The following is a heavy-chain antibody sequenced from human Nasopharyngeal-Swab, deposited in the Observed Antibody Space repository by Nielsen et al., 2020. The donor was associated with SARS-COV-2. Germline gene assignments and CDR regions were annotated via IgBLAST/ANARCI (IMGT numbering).Heavy chain of an antibody. D-gene: IGHD1-26*01. V-gene: IGHV4-34*01. J-gene: IGHJ3*02. CDR3: AREWEPTAFDI. CDR1: GGSFSGYY. Sequence: SETLSLTCAVYGGSFSGYYWSWIRQPPGKGLEWIGEINHSGSTNYNPSLKSRVTISVDRSKNQFSLKLSSVTAADTAVYYCAREWEPTAFDIWGQGTMVTVSS. CDR2: INHSGST.